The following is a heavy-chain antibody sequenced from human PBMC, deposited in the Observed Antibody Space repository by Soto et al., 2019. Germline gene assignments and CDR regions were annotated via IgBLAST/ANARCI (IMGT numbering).Heavy chain of an antibody. D-gene: IGHD2-15*01. Sequence: QVQLVQSGAEVKKPGSSVKVSCKASGGTFSSYAISWVRQAPGQGHEWMGGIIPIFGTANYAQKFQGRVTITADKSTSTAYMELSSLRSEDTAVYYCARDGCSGGSCYGYYYYGMDVWGQGTTVTVSS. J-gene: IGHJ6*02. V-gene: IGHV1-69*06. CDR1: GGTFSSYA. CDR2: IIPIFGTA. CDR3: ARDGCSGGSCYGYYYYGMDV.